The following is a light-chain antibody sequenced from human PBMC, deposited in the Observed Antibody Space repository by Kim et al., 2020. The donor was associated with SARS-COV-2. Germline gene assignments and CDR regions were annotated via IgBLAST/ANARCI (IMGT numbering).Light chain of an antibody. CDR3: LQDYDYPLT. Sequence: AIQMTQSPSSLSASVGDRVTITFRASQGIRNYLGWYQQKPGRARNLLIYATSTLQSGVPSRFSGSGSGTDFTLTISSLQPEDVATYYCLQDYDYPLTFGGGTKVNI. V-gene: IGKV1-6*01. CDR1: QGIRNY. CDR2: ATS. J-gene: IGKJ4*01.